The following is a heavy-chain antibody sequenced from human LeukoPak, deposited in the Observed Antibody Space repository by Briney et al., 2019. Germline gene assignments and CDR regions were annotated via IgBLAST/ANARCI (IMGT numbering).Heavy chain of an antibody. J-gene: IGHJ4*02. V-gene: IGHV1-69*13. CDR2: IIPIFGTA. Sequence: ASVKVSCKASGGTFSNYAISWVRQAPGQGLEWMGGIIPIFGTANYAQNFQGRVTITADESTSTAYMELSSLRSEDTAVYYCARDRTIAAAGTRDFDYWGQGTLVTVSS. D-gene: IGHD6-13*01. CDR3: ARDRTIAAAGTRDFDY. CDR1: GGTFSNYA.